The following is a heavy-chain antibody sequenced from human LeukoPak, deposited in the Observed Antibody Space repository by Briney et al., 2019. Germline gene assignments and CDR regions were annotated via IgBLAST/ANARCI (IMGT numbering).Heavy chain of an antibody. V-gene: IGHV1-3*01. CDR3: ARAGPMVRGVISPRCLPDY. CDR2: INAGNGNT. Sequence: ASVKVSCKASGYTFTSYAMHWVRQAPGQRLEWMGWINAGNGNTKYSQKFQGRVTITRDTSASTAYMELSSLRSEDTAVYYCARAGPMVRGVISPRCLPDYWGQGTLVTVSS. D-gene: IGHD3-10*01. CDR1: GYTFTSYA. J-gene: IGHJ4*02.